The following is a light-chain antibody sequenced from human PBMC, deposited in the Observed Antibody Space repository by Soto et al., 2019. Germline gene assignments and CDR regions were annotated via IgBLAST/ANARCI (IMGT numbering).Light chain of an antibody. CDR1: QSINKW. V-gene: IGKV1-5*03. CDR2: EAS. Sequence: DFQMTQSPSTLSASIGDRVTITCRASQSINKWLAWYQQQSGKAPKLLIDEASNLESGVPSRFSGSGSGTEFTLTISSLQPDDAETYYCHQYRGPWTFGQGTKVESK. J-gene: IGKJ1*01. CDR3: HQYRGPWT.